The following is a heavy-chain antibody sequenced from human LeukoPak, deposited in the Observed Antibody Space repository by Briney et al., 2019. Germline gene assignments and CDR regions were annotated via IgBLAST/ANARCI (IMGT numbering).Heavy chain of an antibody. Sequence: ASVIVSCKASGYTFTGYYMHWVRQPPGQGLEWMGWINPNSGGTNYAQKFQGRVTMTRDTSISTAYMELSRLTSDDTAVYYCARGREVAGTVGYWGHGTLVTVSS. V-gene: IGHV1-2*02. D-gene: IGHD6-19*01. CDR2: INPNSGGT. J-gene: IGHJ4*01. CDR1: GYTFTGYY. CDR3: ARGREVAGTVGY.